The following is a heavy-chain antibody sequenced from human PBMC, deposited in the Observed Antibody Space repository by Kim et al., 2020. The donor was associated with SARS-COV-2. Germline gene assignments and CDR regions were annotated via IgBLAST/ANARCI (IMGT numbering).Heavy chain of an antibody. CDR3: ARAREAAAGSYYFDY. D-gene: IGHD6-13*01. Sequence: PSLKSRVTISVDTSKNQCSLKLSSVTAADTAVYYCARAREAAAGSYYFDYWGQGTLVTVSS. V-gene: IGHV4-31*02. J-gene: IGHJ4*02.